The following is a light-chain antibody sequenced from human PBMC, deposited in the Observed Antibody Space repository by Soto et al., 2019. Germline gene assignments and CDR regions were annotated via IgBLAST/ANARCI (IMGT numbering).Light chain of an antibody. Sequence: EIVLTQSPGTLSLSPGERATLSCRASESVTSSSLAWYQQKLGQAPRLLMYGVSIRATGIADRFRGSGSGTDFTLTISSLQSEDVAVYYCQQYDSWPPEHTFGQGTKLEIK. CDR1: ESVTSSS. V-gene: IGKV3-20*01. J-gene: IGKJ2*01. CDR3: QQYDSWPPEHT. CDR2: GVS.